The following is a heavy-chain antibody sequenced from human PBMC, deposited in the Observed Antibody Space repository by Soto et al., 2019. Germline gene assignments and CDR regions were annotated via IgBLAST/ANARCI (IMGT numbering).Heavy chain of an antibody. CDR3: AKDRSSTSCYAFDY. V-gene: IGHV3-23*01. D-gene: IGHD2-2*01. CDR1: GFTFRSYA. Sequence: EVQLLESGGGLLQPGGSLRLSCAASGFTFRSYAMSWVRQAPGKGLEWVSAIGGSSGSPDYADSVKGRFTISRDNSKNTLFLQMNSLRAEDTAVYYCAKDRSSTSCYAFDYWGQGTLVTVSS. J-gene: IGHJ4*02. CDR2: IGGSSGSP.